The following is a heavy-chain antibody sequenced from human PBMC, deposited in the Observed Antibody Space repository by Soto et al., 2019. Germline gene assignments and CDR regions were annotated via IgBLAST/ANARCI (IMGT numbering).Heavy chain of an antibody. CDR2: ISWNSSTI. CDR1: GFTFDDYA. Sequence: GGSLRLSCAASGFTFDDYAMHWVRQAPGKRLEWVSGISWNSSTIYYADSVKGRFTISRDNAKNSLYLQMHSLRDGDTAVYYCARVKVVTATDFWGQGTLVTVSS. V-gene: IGHV3-9*01. J-gene: IGHJ4*02. D-gene: IGHD2-21*02. CDR3: ARVKVVTATDF.